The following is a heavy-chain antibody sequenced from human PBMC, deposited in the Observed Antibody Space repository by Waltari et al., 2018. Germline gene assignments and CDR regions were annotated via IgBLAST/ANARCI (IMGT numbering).Heavy chain of an antibody. J-gene: IGHJ4*02. CDR3: ARLSAVAVGGDY. Sequence: QVQLQQWGAGLLKPSETLSLTCAVYGGSFSGYYWSWIRQPPGKGLEWIGEINQSGSTNYNPSLKSRVTISVDTSKNQFSLKLSSVTAADTAVYYCARLSAVAVGGDYWGQGTLVTVSS. V-gene: IGHV4-34*01. D-gene: IGHD6-19*01. CDR2: INQSGST. CDR1: GGSFSGYY.